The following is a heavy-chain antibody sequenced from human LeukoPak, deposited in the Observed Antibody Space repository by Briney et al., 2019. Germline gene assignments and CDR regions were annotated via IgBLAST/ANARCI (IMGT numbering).Heavy chain of an antibody. CDR1: GGTFSSYA. V-gene: IGHV1-69*05. J-gene: IGHJ5*02. D-gene: IGHD3-3*01. CDR2: IIPIFGTA. Sequence: SVKVSCKASGGTFSSYAISWVRQAPGQGLEWMGGIIPIFGTANYAQKFQGRVTITTDESTSTAYMELSSLRSEDTAVYYCARDRGYDFWSGPNKFDPWGQGTLVTVSS. CDR3: ARDRGYDFWSGPNKFDP.